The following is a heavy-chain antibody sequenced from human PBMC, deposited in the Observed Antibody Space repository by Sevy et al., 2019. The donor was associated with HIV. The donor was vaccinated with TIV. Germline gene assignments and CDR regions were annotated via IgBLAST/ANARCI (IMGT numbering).Heavy chain of an antibody. D-gene: IGHD1-26*01. CDR2: ISHNSGSL. CDR3: VKDAASGSGWPTWFDP. Sequence: GGSLRLSCAASGFTFHEHAMHWVRQTPGKGLEWVSGISHNSGSLGYADSVVGRFTISRDNAKNSVSLQTNSLRADDTPVYYCVKDAASGSGWPTWFDPWGQGTLVTVS. CDR1: GFTFHEHA. J-gene: IGHJ5*02. V-gene: IGHV3-9*01.